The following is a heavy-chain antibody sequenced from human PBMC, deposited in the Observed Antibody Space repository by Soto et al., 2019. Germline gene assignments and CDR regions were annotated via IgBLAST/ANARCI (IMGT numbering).Heavy chain of an antibody. CDR3: ARATSAALNWFDP. J-gene: IGHJ5*02. CDR2: IYYSGST. Sequence: SETLSLTCTVCGGSISSYYWSGIRQPPGKGLEWIGYIYYSGSTNYNPSLKSRVTISVDTSKNQFSLKLSSVTAADTTMYYCARATSAALNWFDPWGQGTLVTVSS. D-gene: IGHD3-3*01. CDR1: GGSISSYY. V-gene: IGHV4-59*01.